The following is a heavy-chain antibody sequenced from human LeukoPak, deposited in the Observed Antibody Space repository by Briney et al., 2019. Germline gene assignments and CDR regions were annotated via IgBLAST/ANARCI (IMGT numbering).Heavy chain of an antibody. CDR2: IRSKAYGGTT. CDR1: GFTFGDYA. D-gene: IGHD6-13*01. J-gene: IGHJ1*01. Sequence: PEGSLRLSCTASGFTFGDYAMSWVRQAPGKGLEWVGFIRSKAYGGTTEYAASVKGRFTISRDDSKSIAYLQMNSLKTEDTAVYYCTRDTTYSSSWFYFQHWGQGTLVTVSS. V-gene: IGHV3-49*04. CDR3: TRDTTYSSSWFYFQH.